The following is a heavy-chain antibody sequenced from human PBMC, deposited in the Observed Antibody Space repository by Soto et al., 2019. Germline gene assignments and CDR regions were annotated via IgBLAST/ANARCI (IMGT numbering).Heavy chain of an antibody. CDR1: GFTFSSYA. CDR2: ISYDGSNK. V-gene: IGHV3-30-3*01. Sequence: ESGGGVVQPGRSLRLSCAASGFTFSSYAMHWVRQAPGKGLEWVAVISYDGSNKYYADSVKGRFTISRDNSKNTLYLQMNSLRAEDTAVYYCARVRGAAGKGAWFDYWGQGTLVTVSP. J-gene: IGHJ4*02. CDR3: ARVRGAAGKGAWFDY. D-gene: IGHD6-13*01.